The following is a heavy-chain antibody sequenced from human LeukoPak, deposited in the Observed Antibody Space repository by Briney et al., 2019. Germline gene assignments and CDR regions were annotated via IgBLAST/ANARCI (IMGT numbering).Heavy chain of an antibody. V-gene: IGHV4-34*01. D-gene: IGHD5-12*01. CDR1: GGSFSGYY. Sequence: SETLSLTCAVYGGSFSGYYWSWIRQPPGKGLEWIGEINHSGSTNYNPSLKSRVTISVDTSKNQFYLKLSSVTAADTAVYYCARGRGATIPFPPDYWGQGTLVTVSS. CDR3: ARGRGATIPFPPDY. CDR2: INHSGST. J-gene: IGHJ4*02.